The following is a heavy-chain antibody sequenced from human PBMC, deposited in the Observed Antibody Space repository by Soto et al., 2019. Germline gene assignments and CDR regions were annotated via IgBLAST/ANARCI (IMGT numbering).Heavy chain of an antibody. J-gene: IGHJ4*02. D-gene: IGHD5-12*01. Sequence: SETLSLTCTVSGGSISSGGYYWSWIRQHPGKGLEWIGYSYYSGSTYYNPSLKSRVTISVDTSKNQFSLKLSSVTAADTAVYYCARAERGYSGYEMNFYFDYWGQGTLVTVSS. V-gene: IGHV4-31*03. CDR3: ARAERGYSGYEMNFYFDY. CDR1: GGSISSGGYY. CDR2: SYYSGST.